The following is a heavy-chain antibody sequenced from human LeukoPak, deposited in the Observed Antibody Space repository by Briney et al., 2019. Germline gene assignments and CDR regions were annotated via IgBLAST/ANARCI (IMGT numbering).Heavy chain of an antibody. D-gene: IGHD2-21*02. CDR3: ARCARPGVVTTISNRFDP. J-gene: IGHJ5*02. CDR2: IYYSGST. V-gene: IGHV4-59*01. Sequence: SETLSLTCTVSGGSISSYYWSWIRQPPGKGLEWIGYIYYSGSTNYNPSLKSRVTISVDTSKNQFSLKLSSVTAADTAVYYCARCARPGVVTTISNRFDPWGQGTLVTVSS. CDR1: GGSISSYY.